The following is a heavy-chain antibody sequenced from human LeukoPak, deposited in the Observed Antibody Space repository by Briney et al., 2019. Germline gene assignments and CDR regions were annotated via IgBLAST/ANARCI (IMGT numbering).Heavy chain of an antibody. Sequence: GGSLRLSCAAPGFTFSSYSTNWVRQAPGKGLEWVSSISSSSSYIYYADSVKGRFTISRDNAKNSLYLQMNSLRAEDTAVYYCARGESSTRPFDYWGQGTLVTVSS. V-gene: IGHV3-21*01. J-gene: IGHJ4*02. D-gene: IGHD6-13*01. CDR3: ARGESSTRPFDY. CDR1: GFTFSSYS. CDR2: ISSSSSYI.